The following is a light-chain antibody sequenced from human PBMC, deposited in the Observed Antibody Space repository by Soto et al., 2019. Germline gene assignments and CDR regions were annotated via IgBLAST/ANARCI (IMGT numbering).Light chain of an antibody. CDR3: RTWDSSVL. CDR2: QDS. CDR1: KLGNKY. V-gene: IGLV3-1*01. J-gene: IGLJ2*01. Sequence: SYELTQPPSVSVSPGQTATITCSGDKLGNKYASWYQQKPGQSPVLVIYQDSERPSGIPERFSGSNSGNTATLTISGTQAMDEADYYCRTWDSSVLFAGGTKLTVL.